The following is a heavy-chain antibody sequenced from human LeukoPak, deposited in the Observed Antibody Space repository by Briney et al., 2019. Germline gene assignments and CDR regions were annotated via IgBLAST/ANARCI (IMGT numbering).Heavy chain of an antibody. CDR3: ARAGGWAREDYKGDAFNI. CDR2: ISTYNGNS. Sequence: ASVNVSFKASGYTFTNYGISWVRQAPGQGLEWMGWISTYNGNSNYAQKLQDRVTMTTDTPTTTAYMELRSLRSDDTAVYFCARAGGWAREDYKGDAFNIWGQGTMVTVSS. J-gene: IGHJ3*02. CDR1: GYTFTNYG. D-gene: IGHD6-19*01. V-gene: IGHV1-18*01.